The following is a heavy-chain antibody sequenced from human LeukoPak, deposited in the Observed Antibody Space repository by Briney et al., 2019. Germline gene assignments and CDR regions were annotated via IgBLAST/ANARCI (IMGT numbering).Heavy chain of an antibody. D-gene: IGHD6-25*01. J-gene: IGHJ4*02. CDR2: VHLDGRT. CDR1: GGSVASTNW. CDR3: AREGGFYRPLDY. Sequence: SETLSLTCDVSGGSVASTNWWTWFRQPPGKGLEWIGEVHLDGRTNYNPSLKSRLVMSADLPENHISLKLTSVTAADTAVYYCAREGGFYRPLDYSGQGTLVTVSS. V-gene: IGHV4-4*02.